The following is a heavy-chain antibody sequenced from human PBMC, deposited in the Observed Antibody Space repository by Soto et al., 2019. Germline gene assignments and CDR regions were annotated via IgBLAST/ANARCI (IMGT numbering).Heavy chain of an antibody. D-gene: IGHD1-26*01. CDR3: AIAGSYRFDY. CDR2: INSDGTTI. Sequence: EVQLVESGGDLIQPGGSLRISCAASGFTFSTSWMHWVRQAPGEGLAWVSRINSDGTTINYADSVKGRFTISRDNAKNTLYLQMNSLRADDTAVYYCAIAGSYRFDYWGQGNLVTVSS. J-gene: IGHJ4*02. V-gene: IGHV3-74*01. CDR1: GFTFSTSW.